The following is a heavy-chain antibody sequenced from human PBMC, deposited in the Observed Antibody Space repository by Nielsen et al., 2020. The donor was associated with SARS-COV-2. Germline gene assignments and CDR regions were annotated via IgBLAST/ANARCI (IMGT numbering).Heavy chain of an antibody. V-gene: IGHV3-30*13. CDR3: ARVYGEYADYFDN. D-gene: IGHD4-17*01. CDR1: GFTFSSYD. Sequence: GESLKISCAASGFTFSSYDMHWVRQAPGKGLEWVAVISFAGTYEDYADSVKGRFTISRDNSKNSLFLRMDSLRGDDTAIYYCARVYGEYADYFDNWGQGTLVTVPS. J-gene: IGHJ4*02. CDR2: ISFAGTYE.